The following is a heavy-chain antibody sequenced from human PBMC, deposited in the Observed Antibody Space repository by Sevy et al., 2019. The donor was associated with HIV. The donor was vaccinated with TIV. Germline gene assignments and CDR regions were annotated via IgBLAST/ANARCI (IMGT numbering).Heavy chain of an antibody. Sequence: GGSLRLSCVASGFRFSDEPMNWVRQAPGKGLEWISNIRSDSSVMSYADTVRGRFTVSRDNARNSLYLQLNSLRDEDSALYYCVRDTQLGFDYWGQGTLVTVSS. J-gene: IGHJ4*02. CDR2: IRSDSSVM. D-gene: IGHD1-1*01. CDR3: VRDTQLGFDY. V-gene: IGHV3-48*02. CDR1: GFRFSDEP.